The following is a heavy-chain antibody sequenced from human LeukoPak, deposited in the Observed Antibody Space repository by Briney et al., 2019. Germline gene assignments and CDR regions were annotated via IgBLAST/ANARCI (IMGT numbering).Heavy chain of an antibody. D-gene: IGHD5-12*01. CDR1: GFTFSRYW. V-gene: IGHV3-7*04. J-gene: IGHJ4*02. Sequence: GGSLRLSCTAAGFTFSRYWMTWVRQAPGKGLEWVANIKEDGSAKYYVDSMKGRFTISRDNAKNSLYLQINSLRAEDTAVYYCARDSPGYGGYSYWGQGTLVTVSS. CDR2: IKEDGSAK. CDR3: ARDSPGYGGYSY.